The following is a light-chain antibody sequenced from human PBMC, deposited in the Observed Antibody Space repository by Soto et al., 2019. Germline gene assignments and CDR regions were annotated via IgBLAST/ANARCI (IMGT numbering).Light chain of an antibody. J-gene: IGKJ1*01. Sequence: ESVLTQSPGTLSLSPGERATLFCRASQSVAISQLAWYSQKPGPAPRRLIGASRRATGMPDRSSASGSGTYFTLTIGTLEPEDFAVYNCPQFAPAPRTFGRGTTVEIK. V-gene: IGKV3-20*01. CDR2: GAS. CDR1: QSVAISQ. CDR3: PQFAPAPRT.